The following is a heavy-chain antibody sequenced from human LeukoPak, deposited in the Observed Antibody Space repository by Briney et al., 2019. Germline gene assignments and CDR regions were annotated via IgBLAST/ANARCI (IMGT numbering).Heavy chain of an antibody. J-gene: IGHJ4*02. Sequence: SETLSLTCTVSGGSISSFYWSWIRQPPGKGLEWIGYIYYTGTANYNPSLKSRVTISVDTSKNQFSLKLTSVTAADTAVYYCAREAYGDSLWGQGTLVTVSS. CDR2: IYYTGTA. CDR1: GGSISSFY. D-gene: IGHD3-10*01. CDR3: AREAYGDSL. V-gene: IGHV4-59*01.